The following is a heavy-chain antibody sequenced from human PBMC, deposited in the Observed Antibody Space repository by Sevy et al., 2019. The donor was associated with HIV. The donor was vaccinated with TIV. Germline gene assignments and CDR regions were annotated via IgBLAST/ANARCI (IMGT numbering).Heavy chain of an antibody. V-gene: IGHV3-23*01. CDR1: GFIFSNYG. CDR2: ISESDERI. CDR3: ARNLGALPNYYYGVDV. J-gene: IGHJ6*02. D-gene: IGHD6-6*01. Sequence: GGSLRLSCAASGFIFSNYGMSWVRQAPGKGLEWISTISESDERIKHADSVKGRFTISRDNSKKILYLQMRSLRAEDTAVYYCARNLGALPNYYYGVDVWGQGTTVTVSS.